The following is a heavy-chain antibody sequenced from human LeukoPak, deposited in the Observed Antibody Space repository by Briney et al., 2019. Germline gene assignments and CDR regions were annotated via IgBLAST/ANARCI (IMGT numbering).Heavy chain of an antibody. CDR2: VYYSGNT. CDR3: ARVQRGYSYGPFDY. J-gene: IGHJ4*02. V-gene: IGHV4-59*11. D-gene: IGHD5-18*01. CDR1: GGSMDYHY. Sequence: SGTLSLTCTVSGGSMDYHYWSWIRQPPGKGLEWIGYVYYSGNTDYSPSLRSRITMSVDTSKNQFSLNMRSVTAADTAVYYCARVQRGYSYGPFDYWGQGTLVTVSS.